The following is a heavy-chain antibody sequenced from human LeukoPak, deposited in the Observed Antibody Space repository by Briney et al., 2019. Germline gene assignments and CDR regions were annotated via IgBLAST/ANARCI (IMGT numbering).Heavy chain of an antibody. Sequence: GGSLRLSCAASGFTFSSYAMNWVRQAPGKGLEWVSAIRGSGGGTYYADSVKGRFTISRDNSKDTLYLQMNSLRPEDTAVYYCAKNYGSGSSSGPNWFGPWGQGTLVTVSS. V-gene: IGHV3-23*01. CDR1: GFTFSSYA. CDR3: AKNYGSGSSSGPNWFGP. CDR2: IRGSGGGT. J-gene: IGHJ5*02. D-gene: IGHD6-13*01.